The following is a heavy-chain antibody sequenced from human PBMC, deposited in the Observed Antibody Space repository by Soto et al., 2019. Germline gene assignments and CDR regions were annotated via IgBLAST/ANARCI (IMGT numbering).Heavy chain of an antibody. CDR1: GYTFTSYA. Sequence: ASLKVSCKASGYTFTSYAMHWVRQAPGQRLEWMGWINAGNGNTKYSQKFQGRVTITRDTSASTAYMELSSLRSEDTAVYYCARGRGSGWYDAFDIWGQGTMVTVSS. V-gene: IGHV1-3*01. D-gene: IGHD6-19*01. CDR3: ARGRGSGWYDAFDI. J-gene: IGHJ3*02. CDR2: INAGNGNT.